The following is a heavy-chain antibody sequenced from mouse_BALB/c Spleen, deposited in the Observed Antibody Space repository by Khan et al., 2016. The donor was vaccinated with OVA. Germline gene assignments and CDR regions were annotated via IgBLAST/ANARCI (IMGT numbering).Heavy chain of an antibody. V-gene: IGHV9-2-1*01. CDR3: ARTGRATFAY. D-gene: IGHD3-1*01. CDR1: GYTFTDYS. CDR2: INTETGEP. Sequence: QIQLVQSGPEPKKPGETVKISCKASGYTFTDYSMHWVKQAPGKDLKWMGWINTETGEPTYADDFKGRFAFALETFGSTAYLQINNLRDEDTATYFCARTGRATFAYWGQGTLVTVSP. J-gene: IGHJ3*01.